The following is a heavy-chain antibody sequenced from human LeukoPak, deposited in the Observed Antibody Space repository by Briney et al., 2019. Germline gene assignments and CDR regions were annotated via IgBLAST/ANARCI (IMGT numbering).Heavy chain of an antibody. J-gene: IGHJ4*02. V-gene: IGHV3-23*01. CDR1: GFTFSSYA. CDR3: VKHSAPVLAAARFDY. D-gene: IGHD2-2*01. Sequence: GGSLRLSCAASGFTFSSYAMSWVRQAPGKGLEWVSVISGSGTNTYYADSVKGRFTISRDNSKNTLYLQMNSLRAEDTALYYCVKHSAPVLAAARFDYWGQGNLVTVPS. CDR2: ISGSGTNT.